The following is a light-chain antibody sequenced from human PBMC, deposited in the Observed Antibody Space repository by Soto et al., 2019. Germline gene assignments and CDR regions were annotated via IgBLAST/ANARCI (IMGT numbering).Light chain of an antibody. Sequence: QAVVTQPPSASGTPGQRVTVSCSGSSSNIGSNTVNWYQQVPGTAPKLLIYSNSQRPSGVSDRFSGSKSGTSASLAISGLQSEDEADYYCSAWDDSLNGSYVFGTGTKLTVL. CDR1: SSNIGSNT. CDR3: SAWDDSLNGSYV. CDR2: SNS. V-gene: IGLV1-44*01. J-gene: IGLJ1*01.